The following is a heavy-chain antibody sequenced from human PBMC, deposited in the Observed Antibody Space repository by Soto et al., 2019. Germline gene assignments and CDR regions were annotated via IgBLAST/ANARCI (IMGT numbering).Heavy chain of an antibody. CDR2: IYFDGITT. Sequence: PGRSLRLSCTASGFTFNTHWMHWVRQAPGKGLGWVSRIYFDGITTNYADSVKGRLTVSRDKAKNTVYLHANPLRDEDTAVYYCARGGAMGVDDWGQGTMVTVSS. V-gene: IGHV3-74*01. CDR1: GFTFNTHW. D-gene: IGHD1-26*01. CDR3: ARGGAMGVDD. J-gene: IGHJ4*02.